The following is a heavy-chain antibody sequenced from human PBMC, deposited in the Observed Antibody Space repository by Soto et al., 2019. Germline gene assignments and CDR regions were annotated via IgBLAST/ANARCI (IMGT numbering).Heavy chain of an antibody. CDR3: ARRGIVVVVAASSSGWFDP. CDR2: IYYSGST. J-gene: IGHJ5*02. D-gene: IGHD2-15*01. Sequence: PSETLSLTCTVSGCSISSSSYYWGWIRQPPGKGLEWIGSIYYSGSTYYNPSLKSRVTISVDTSKNQFSLKLSSVTAADTAVYYCARRGIVVVVAASSSGWFDPWGQGTLVTVSS. CDR1: GCSISSSSYY. V-gene: IGHV4-39*01.